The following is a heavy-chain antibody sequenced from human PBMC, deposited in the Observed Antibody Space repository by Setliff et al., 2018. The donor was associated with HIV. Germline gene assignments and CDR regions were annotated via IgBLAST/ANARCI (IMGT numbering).Heavy chain of an antibody. V-gene: IGHV4-4*09. CDR1: GGSFSNFF. Sequence: SETLSLTCTVSGGSFSNFFWNWIRQPPGKGLEWIGYINSSGTTNYNPSLKSRVNISIDPSKNQFFLQLISVTAADTAVYYCARQGGYNSPLMVWGQGKLVTRLL. D-gene: IGHD3-10*01. CDR2: INSSGTT. CDR3: ARQGGYNSPLMV. J-gene: IGHJ4*02.